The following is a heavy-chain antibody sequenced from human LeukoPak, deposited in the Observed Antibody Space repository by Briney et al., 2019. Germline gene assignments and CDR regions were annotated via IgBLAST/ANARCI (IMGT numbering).Heavy chain of an antibody. CDR2: INPNSGGT. J-gene: IGHJ3*01. CDR1: GYTFTGYY. Sequence: ASVKVSCKASGYTFTGYYMYWVRQAPGQGLEWMGWINPNSGGTNYAQKFQGRVTMTRDTSISTAYMELSRLRSDDTAVYYCASEVSNYGPPLFYDWGQGTMVTVSS. CDR3: ASEVSNYGPPLFYD. D-gene: IGHD4-11*01. V-gene: IGHV1-2*02.